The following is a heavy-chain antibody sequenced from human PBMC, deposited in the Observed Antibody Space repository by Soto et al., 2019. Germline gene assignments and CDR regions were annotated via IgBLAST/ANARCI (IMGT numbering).Heavy chain of an antibody. V-gene: IGHV1-69*06. Sequence: QVQLVQSGAEVKKPGSSVKVSCKASGGTFSNYAISWVRQAPGQGLEWMGGIIPLFGTTNYPQKFQGRVTITADKSTSTAYMELSSLRSEDTAVYYCARDTNRNDDVPWFDPWGQGTQVTVSS. CDR1: GGTFSNYA. J-gene: IGHJ5*02. D-gene: IGHD1-20*01. CDR3: ARDTNRNDDVPWFDP. CDR2: IIPLFGTT.